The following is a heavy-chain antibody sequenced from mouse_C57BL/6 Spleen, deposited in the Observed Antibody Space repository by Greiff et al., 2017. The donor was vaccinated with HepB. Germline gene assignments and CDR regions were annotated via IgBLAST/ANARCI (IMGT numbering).Heavy chain of an antibody. Sequence: VQLQQSGAELVRPGASVKLSCTASGFNIKDDYMHWVKQRPEQGLEWIGWIDPENGDTEYASKFQGKATITADTSSNTAYLQLSSLTSEDTAVYYCTTWGDSSGYRFAYWGQGTLVTVSA. CDR3: TTWGDSSGYRFAY. CDR1: GFNIKDDY. D-gene: IGHD3-2*02. V-gene: IGHV14-4*01. CDR2: IDPENGDT. J-gene: IGHJ3*01.